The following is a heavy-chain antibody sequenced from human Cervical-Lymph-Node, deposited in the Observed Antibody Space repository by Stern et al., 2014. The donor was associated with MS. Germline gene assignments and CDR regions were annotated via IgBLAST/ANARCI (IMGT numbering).Heavy chain of an antibody. D-gene: IGHD1-7*01. CDR1: GYSFTGYW. CDR2: TDPSESYV. V-gene: IGHV5-10-1*03. CDR3: ARHDSAGTILY. J-gene: IGHJ4*02. Sequence: VQLGQSGAEVKRPGESLRISCKGSGYSFTGYWSTWVRQVAGKGLEWMGRTDPSESYVKYSPSFQGHVTISADKSISTAYLQWSSLKASDTAMYYCARHDSAGTILYWGQGTLVTVSS.